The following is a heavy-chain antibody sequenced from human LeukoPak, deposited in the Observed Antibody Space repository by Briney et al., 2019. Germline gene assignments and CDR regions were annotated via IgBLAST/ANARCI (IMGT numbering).Heavy chain of an antibody. J-gene: IGHJ4*02. CDR1: GGSISSYY. CDR2: IYYSGST. Sequence: SETLSLTCTVSGGSISSYYWSWIRQPPGKGLEWIGYIYYSGSTNYNPSLKSRVTMSVDTSKNQFSLKLSSVTAADTAVYYCARDYYGSGSYGLWGQGTLVTVSS. D-gene: IGHD3-10*01. CDR3: ARDYYGSGSYGL. V-gene: IGHV4-59*12.